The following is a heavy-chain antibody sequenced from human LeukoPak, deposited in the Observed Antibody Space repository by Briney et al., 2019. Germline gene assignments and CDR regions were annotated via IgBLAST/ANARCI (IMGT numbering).Heavy chain of an antibody. CDR3: ARGCGGDCYYWFDP. CDR1: GYTFTSYA. Sequence: ASVKVSCKAPGYTFTSYAMHWVRQAPGQRLEWMGWINAGNGNTKYSQKFQGRVTITRDTSASTAYMELSSLRSEDTAVYYCARGCGGDCYYWFDPWGQGTLVTVSS. CDR2: INAGNGNT. J-gene: IGHJ5*02. D-gene: IGHD2-21*02. V-gene: IGHV1-3*01.